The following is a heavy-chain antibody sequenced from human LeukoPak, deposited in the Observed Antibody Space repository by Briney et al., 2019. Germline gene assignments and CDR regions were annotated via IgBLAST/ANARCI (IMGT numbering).Heavy chain of an antibody. D-gene: IGHD3-9*01. J-gene: IGHJ4*02. V-gene: IGHV4-34*01. CDR3: ARGRRLRYFNY. CDR1: GGSISSYY. Sequence: PSETLSLTCTVSGGSISSYYWSWIRQPPGKGLEWIGEINHSGSTNYNPSLKSRVTISVDTSKNQFSLKLSSVTAADTAVYYCARGRRLRYFNYWGQGTLVTVSS. CDR2: INHSGST.